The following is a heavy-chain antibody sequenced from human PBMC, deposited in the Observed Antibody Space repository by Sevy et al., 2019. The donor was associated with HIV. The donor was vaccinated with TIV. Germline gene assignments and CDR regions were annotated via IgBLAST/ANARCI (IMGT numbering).Heavy chain of an antibody. Sequence: GGSLRLSCAASGFTFSSYAMHWVRQAPGKGLEWVAVISYDGSNKYYADSVKGRFTISRDHSKNTLYLQMNGLRAEDTAVYYCARELRRFLEWLSHPAFDYWGQGTLVTVSS. J-gene: IGHJ4*02. V-gene: IGHV3-30*04. CDR2: ISYDGSNK. CDR1: GFTFSSYA. CDR3: ARELRRFLEWLSHPAFDY. D-gene: IGHD3-3*01.